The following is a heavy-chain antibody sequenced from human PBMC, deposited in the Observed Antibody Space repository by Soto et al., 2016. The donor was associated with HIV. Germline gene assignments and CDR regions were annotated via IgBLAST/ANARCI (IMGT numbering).Heavy chain of an antibody. V-gene: IGHV4-59*01. CDR2: IHHNGNT. CDR1: GVSTSSYY. Sequence: QVQLQESGPGLVKPSETLSLTCSVSGVSTSSYYWSWIRQPPGEGLEWIGYIHHNGNTNSSPSLKSRVTMSVDTSKNEVSLKLTSVSPADTAVYYCARWGXSDGYMTNWYFDLWGLAPWPLSPQ. CDR3: ARWGXSDGYMTNWYFDL. J-gene: IGHJ2*01. D-gene: IGHD6-13*01.